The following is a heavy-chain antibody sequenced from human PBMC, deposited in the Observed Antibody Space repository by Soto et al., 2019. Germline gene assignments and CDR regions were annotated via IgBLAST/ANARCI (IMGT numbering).Heavy chain of an antibody. V-gene: IGHV3-30-3*01. J-gene: IGHJ4*02. CDR3: ARNCTGGTCYLPFDN. CDR2: ISYDGSNK. Sequence: ESGGGVVQPGRSLRLSCAASGFTFSSYAMHWVRQAPGKGLEWVAVISYDGSNKYYADSVKGRFTVSRDNSKNTLYLQMNSLRAEDTAVYYCARNCTGGTCYLPFDNWGQGTLVTVSS. CDR1: GFTFSSYA. D-gene: IGHD2-15*01.